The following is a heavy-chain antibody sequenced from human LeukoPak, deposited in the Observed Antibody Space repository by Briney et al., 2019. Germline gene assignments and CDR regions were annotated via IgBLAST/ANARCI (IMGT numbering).Heavy chain of an antibody. V-gene: IGHV3-23*01. CDR2: ISGSGGST. Sequence: PGRSLRLSCAASGFTFSSYAMSWVRQAPEKGLEWVSAISGSGGSTYYADSVKGRFTISRDNSKNTLYLQMNSLRAEDTAVYYCAKTPITMIVVVPRRGMVPFDYWGQGALVTVSS. CDR3: AKTPITMIVVVPRRGMVPFDY. CDR1: GFTFSSYA. J-gene: IGHJ4*02. D-gene: IGHD3-22*01.